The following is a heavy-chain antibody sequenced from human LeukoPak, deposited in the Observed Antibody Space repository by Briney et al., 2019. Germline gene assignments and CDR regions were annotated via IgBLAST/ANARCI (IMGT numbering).Heavy chain of an antibody. CDR2: ISYDGSNN. CDR1: GFTFSSYG. Sequence: GGSLRLSCAASGFTFSSYGMHCVRQAPGKGLEWVAVISYDGSNNYYADSVKGRFTISRDNSKNTLYLQMNSLRAEDTAVYYCARGGYCSGGSCYTLYDFDYWGQGTLVTVSS. CDR3: ARGGYCSGGSCYTLYDFDY. D-gene: IGHD2-15*01. J-gene: IGHJ4*02. V-gene: IGHV3-30*03.